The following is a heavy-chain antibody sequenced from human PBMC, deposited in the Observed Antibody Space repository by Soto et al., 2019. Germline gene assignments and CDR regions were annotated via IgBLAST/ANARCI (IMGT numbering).Heavy chain of an antibody. V-gene: IGHV3-23*01. J-gene: IGHJ4*02. CDR1: GFTYSSYA. D-gene: IGHD3-22*01. CDR2: ISGSGGST. Sequence: EVQLLESGGGLVQPGGSLRLSCAASGFTYSSYAMSWVRQAPGKGLEWVSAISGSGGSTYYADSVKGRFTISRDNSKNTLYLQMNSLRAEDTAVYYCAKGTYYYDSSGYYGYWGQGTLVTVSS. CDR3: AKGTYYYDSSGYYGY.